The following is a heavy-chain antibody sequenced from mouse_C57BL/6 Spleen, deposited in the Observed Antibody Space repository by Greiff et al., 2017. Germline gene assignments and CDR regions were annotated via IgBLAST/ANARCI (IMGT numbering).Heavy chain of an antibody. CDR3: ARGIYYYYETWFAY. D-gene: IGHD2-4*01. J-gene: IGHJ3*01. Sequence: QVQLQQPGAELVMPGASVKLSCKASGYTFTSYWMHWVKQRPGQGLEWIGEIDPSDSYTNYNQKFKGKSTLTVDKSSSTAYMQLSSLTSEDSAVYYCARGIYYYYETWFAYWGQGTLVTVSA. CDR1: GYTFTSYW. CDR2: IDPSDSYT. V-gene: IGHV1-69*01.